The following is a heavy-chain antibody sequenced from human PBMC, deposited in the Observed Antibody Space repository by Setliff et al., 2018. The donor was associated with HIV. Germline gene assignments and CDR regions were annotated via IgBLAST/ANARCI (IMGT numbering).Heavy chain of an antibody. Sequence: SETLSLTCSVSGASIRGHYWSWIRQSPGKGLEWIGNIYYSGNTNYNPSFKSRVTISVDTSKNQFSLRVNSVTAADTAVYYCARSPPTTFWSGYTYYYYMDVWGKGTTVTVSS. V-gene: IGHV4-59*11. CDR2: IYYSGNT. CDR3: ARSPPTTFWSGYTYYYYMDV. D-gene: IGHD3-3*01. J-gene: IGHJ6*03. CDR1: GASIRGHY.